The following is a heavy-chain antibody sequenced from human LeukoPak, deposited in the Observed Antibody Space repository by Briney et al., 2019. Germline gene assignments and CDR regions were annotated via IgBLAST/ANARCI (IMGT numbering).Heavy chain of an antibody. D-gene: IGHD2-21*02. CDR3: ASSSAYCGGDCYRFDY. V-gene: IGHV1-69*13. CDR1: GGTFSSYA. J-gene: IGHJ4*02. CDR2: IIPIFGTA. Sequence: SVKVSCKAAGGTFSSYAISWVRQAPGQGLEWMGGIIPIFGTANYAQKFQGRVTITADESTSTAYMELSSLRSEDTAVYYCASSSAYCGGDCYRFDYWGQGTLVTVSS.